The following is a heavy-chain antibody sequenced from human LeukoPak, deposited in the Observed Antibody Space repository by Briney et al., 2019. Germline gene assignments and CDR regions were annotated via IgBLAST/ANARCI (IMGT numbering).Heavy chain of an antibody. CDR3: AKDRAVAAVTHFDY. V-gene: IGHV3-30*02. J-gene: IGHJ4*02. CDR2: IRYDGSNK. Sequence: GGSLRLSCAASGFTFSSYGMHWVRQAPGKGLEWVAFIRYDGSNKYYADSVKGRFTISRDNSKNTLYLQMNSLRAEDTAVYYCAKDRAVAAVTHFDYWGQGTLVTVSS. CDR1: GFTFSSYG. D-gene: IGHD6-19*01.